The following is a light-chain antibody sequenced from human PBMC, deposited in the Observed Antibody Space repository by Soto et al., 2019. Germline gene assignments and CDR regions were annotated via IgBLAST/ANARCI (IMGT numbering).Light chain of an antibody. J-gene: IGKJ4*01. CDR1: QIISTY. V-gene: IGKV1-39*01. CDR2: NTF. CDR3: QQSYNTPLT. Sequence: DIQMTQSPSSLSASVVDRVTITFRASQIISTYLNWYQEKPGKAPKVLIYNTFSLQSGVPSRFSGSGSGTEFTLTISSLQPEDFATYVCQQSYNTPLTWGGGTKV.